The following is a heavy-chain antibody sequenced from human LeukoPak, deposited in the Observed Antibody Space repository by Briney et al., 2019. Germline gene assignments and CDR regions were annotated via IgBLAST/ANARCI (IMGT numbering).Heavy chain of an antibody. CDR3: ARDLSAPPHLVTYYYYMDV. V-gene: IGHV3-48*01. Sequence: GGSLRLSCVASGFSFSSYSMNWVRLAPGKGLEWVSYISSGSNTIDYADSVKGRFTISRDNAKSSLYLQMNSLRAEDTAVYYCARDLSAPPHLVTYYYYMDVWGKGATVTVSS. CDR1: GFSFSSYS. J-gene: IGHJ6*03. CDR2: ISSGSNTI. D-gene: IGHD6-13*01.